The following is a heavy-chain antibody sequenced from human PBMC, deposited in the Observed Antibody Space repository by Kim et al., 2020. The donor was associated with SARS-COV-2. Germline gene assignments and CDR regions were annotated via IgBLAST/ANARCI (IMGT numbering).Heavy chain of an antibody. J-gene: IGHJ4*02. CDR1: GGTFSSYA. V-gene: IGHV1-69*04. CDR3: ARDSTVGASPFFDY. CDR2: IIPILGIA. Sequence: SVKVSCKASGGTFSSYAISWVRQAPGQGLEWMGRIIPILGIANYAQKFQGRVTITADKSTSTAYMELSNLRSEDTAVYYCARDSTVGASPFFDYWGQGT. D-gene: IGHD1-26*01.